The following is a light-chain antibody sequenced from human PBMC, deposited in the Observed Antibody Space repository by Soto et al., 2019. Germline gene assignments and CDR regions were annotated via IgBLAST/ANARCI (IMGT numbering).Light chain of an antibody. CDR3: LQDHSYPLT. V-gene: IGKV1-6*01. Sequence: AIQMTQSPSSLSASFGDRVNITCRSSQGSGHDLGWYRQKPGKAPILLIYAATRLQSEVPSRFSGSGSGTDFTLTISRLRPEDFATYYCLQDHSYPLTFGQGTTVEVK. CDR2: AAT. J-gene: IGKJ1*01. CDR1: QGSGHD.